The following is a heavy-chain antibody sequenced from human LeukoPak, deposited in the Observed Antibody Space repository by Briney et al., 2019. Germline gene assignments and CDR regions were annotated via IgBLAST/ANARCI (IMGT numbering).Heavy chain of an antibody. CDR3: TKGLLNYYVIFPTSGSAFDI. D-gene: IGHD3-22*01. CDR2: ISGSGGST. J-gene: IGHJ3*02. CDR1: GFNFSSYA. V-gene: IGHV3-23*01. Sequence: PGGSLRLSCAASGFNFSSYAMSWVRQAPGKGLEWVSAISGSGGSTYYADSVKGRFTISRDNSKNTLYLQMNSLRAEDTAVYYCTKGLLNYYVIFPTSGSAFDIWGQGTMVTVSS.